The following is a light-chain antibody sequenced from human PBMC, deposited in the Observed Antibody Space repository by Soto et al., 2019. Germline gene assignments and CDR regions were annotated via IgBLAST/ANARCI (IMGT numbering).Light chain of an antibody. CDR3: CSYAGNYTYV. CDR1: SSDVGTYNY. CDR2: DVN. V-gene: IGLV2-11*01. Sequence: QSALTQPRSVSGSPGQSVTISCTGTSSDVGTYNYVSWYQQHPGKAPKLMIYDVNKRPSGVPDRFSGSRSGKTASLTISGLQAEDEADYYCCSYAGNYTYVFGIGTKLTVL. J-gene: IGLJ1*01.